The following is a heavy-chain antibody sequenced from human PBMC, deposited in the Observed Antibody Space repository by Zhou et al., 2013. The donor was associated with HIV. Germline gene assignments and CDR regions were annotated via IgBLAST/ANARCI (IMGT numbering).Heavy chain of an antibody. CDR2: IYHSGST. CDR3: ARIYGSGSYRLDY. J-gene: IGHJ4*02. Sequence: VQLQESGPGLVKPSETLSLTCAVSGYSISSGYYWGWIRQPPGKGLEWIGYIYHSGSTYYNPSLKSRVTISVDTSKNQFSLKLTSVTAADTAVYYCARIYGSGSYRLDYWGQGTLGIVSS. CDR1: GYSISSGYY. D-gene: IGHD3-10*01. V-gene: IGHV4-38-2*01.